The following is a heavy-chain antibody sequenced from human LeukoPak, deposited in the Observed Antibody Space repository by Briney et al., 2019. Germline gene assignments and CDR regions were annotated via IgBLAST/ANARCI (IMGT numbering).Heavy chain of an antibody. Sequence: SVKVSCKASGGTFSSYAISWVRQAPGQGLEWMGGIIPIFGTANYAQKFQGRVTITADESTSTAYMELSSLRSEDTAVYYCARLEGITATMGDWGQGTLVTVSS. V-gene: IGHV1-69*13. CDR3: ARLEGITATMGD. CDR2: IIPIFGTA. CDR1: GGTFSSYA. J-gene: IGHJ4*02. D-gene: IGHD5-12*01.